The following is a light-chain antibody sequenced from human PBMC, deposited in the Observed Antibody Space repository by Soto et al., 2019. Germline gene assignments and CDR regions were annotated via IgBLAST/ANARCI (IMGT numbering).Light chain of an antibody. Sequence: DIQMTQSPSTLSASVGDRVTITCRASQTINSWLAWYQQKPGKAPKLLIYATSNLESGVPSRFSGSGSGTEFSLTISSLQPDDFATYYCQQYSSFWTFGQGTKVEIK. CDR2: ATS. CDR3: QQYSSFWT. V-gene: IGKV1-5*03. CDR1: QTINSW. J-gene: IGKJ1*01.